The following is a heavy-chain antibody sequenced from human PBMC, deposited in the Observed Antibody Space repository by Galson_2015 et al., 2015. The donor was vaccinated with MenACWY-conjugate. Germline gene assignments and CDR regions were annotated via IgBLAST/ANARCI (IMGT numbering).Heavy chain of an antibody. D-gene: IGHD3-10*01. Sequence: SLRLSCAASGFTLSNVWMNWVRQTPGKGLEWVGRSKSRADGGTTDYAAPVKDRFTISRDDSKNMMYLQMNSLKTEDTAVYYCTTDPITMVRGPDLPPKTKRFAPWGQGTLVTVPS. CDR2: SKSRADGGTT. V-gene: IGHV3-15*01. J-gene: IGHJ5*02. CDR1: GFTLSNVW. CDR3: TTDPITMVRGPDLPPKTKRFAP.